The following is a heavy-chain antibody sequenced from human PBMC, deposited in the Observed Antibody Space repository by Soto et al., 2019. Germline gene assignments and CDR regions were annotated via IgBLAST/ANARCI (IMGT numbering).Heavy chain of an antibody. V-gene: IGHV1-69*13. CDR2: IIPIFGTA. D-gene: IGHD3-22*01. J-gene: IGHJ3*01. CDR3: ARSVDTMIVGED. CDR1: GGTFTSYA. Sequence: SVKVSSKASGGTFTSYAISWVRPAPGQGLEWMGGIIPIFGTANYAQKFQGRVTITADESTSTAYMELSSLRSEDTAVYYCARSVDTMIVGEDWGQGTMVTVSS.